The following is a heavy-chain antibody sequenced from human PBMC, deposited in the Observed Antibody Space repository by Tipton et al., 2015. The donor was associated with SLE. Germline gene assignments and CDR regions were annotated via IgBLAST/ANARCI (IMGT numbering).Heavy chain of an antibody. J-gene: IGHJ6*02. Sequence: TLPLTCTVSGGSISSGGYYWSWIRQHPGKGLEWIGYIYYSGSTYYNPSLESRVTISVDTSKNQFSLKLSSVTAADTAVYYCARDRYFDYYYGMDVWGQGTTVTVSS. V-gene: IGHV4-31*03. CDR3: ARDRYFDYYYGMDV. D-gene: IGHD3-9*01. CDR1: GGSISSGGYY. CDR2: IYYSGST.